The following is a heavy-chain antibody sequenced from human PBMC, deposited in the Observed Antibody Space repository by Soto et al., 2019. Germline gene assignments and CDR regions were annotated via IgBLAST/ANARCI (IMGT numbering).Heavy chain of an antibody. CDR2: ISAYNGNP. D-gene: IGHD1-1*01. V-gene: IGHV1-18*01. J-gene: IGHJ4*02. Sequence: QVQLVQSGAEVKKPGASVKVSCKASGYTFTSYGISWVRQAPGQGLEWMGWISAYNGNPNYAQKLQGRVTMTTDTSTSTAYMELRSLRSDDTAVYYCARDSTNWYVPPRLDYWGQGTLVTVSS. CDR3: ARDSTNWYVPPRLDY. CDR1: GYTFTSYG.